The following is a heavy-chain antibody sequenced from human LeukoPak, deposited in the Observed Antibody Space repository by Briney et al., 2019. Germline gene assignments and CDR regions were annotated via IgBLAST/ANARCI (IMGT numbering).Heavy chain of an antibody. CDR3: ARDGYHYYGSGTYFGYYYMDV. J-gene: IGHJ6*03. Sequence: GGTLRLSCAASGFTVRSYGIHWVRQAPGKGLEWVSFIQYNGTYTYYADSVKGRFTISRDNAKNSLYLQMNSLRAEDTAVYYCARDGYHYYGSGTYFGYYYMDVWGKGTTATISS. CDR2: IQYNGTYT. V-gene: IGHV3-30*02. D-gene: IGHD3-10*01. CDR1: GFTVRSYG.